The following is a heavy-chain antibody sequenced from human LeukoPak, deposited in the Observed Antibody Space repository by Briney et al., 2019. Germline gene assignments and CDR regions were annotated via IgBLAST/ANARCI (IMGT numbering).Heavy chain of an antibody. CDR2: IYHSGST. CDR1: GGSISSSNW. Sequence: LETLSLTCAVSGGSISSSNWWSWVRQPPGKGLEWIGEIYHSGSTNYNPSLKSRVTMSVDTSKNQFSLKLSSVTAADTAVYYCARALVVPAASDAFDIWGQGTMVTVSS. D-gene: IGHD2-2*01. J-gene: IGHJ3*02. CDR3: ARALVVPAASDAFDI. V-gene: IGHV4-4*02.